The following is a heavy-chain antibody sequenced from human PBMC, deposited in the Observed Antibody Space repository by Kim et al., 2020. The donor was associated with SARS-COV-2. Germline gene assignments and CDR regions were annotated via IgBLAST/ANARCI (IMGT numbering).Heavy chain of an antibody. D-gene: IGHD3-9*01. V-gene: IGHV3-21*01. Sequence: GGSLRLSCAASGFTFSSYSMNWVRQAPGKGLEWVSSISSSSSYIYYADSVKGRFTISRDNAKNSLYLQMNSLRAEDTAVYYCARDLVLRYFDWPGLMDVWGQGTTVTVSS. CDR3: ARDLVLRYFDWPGLMDV. CDR2: ISSSSSYI. CDR1: GFTFSSYS. J-gene: IGHJ6*02.